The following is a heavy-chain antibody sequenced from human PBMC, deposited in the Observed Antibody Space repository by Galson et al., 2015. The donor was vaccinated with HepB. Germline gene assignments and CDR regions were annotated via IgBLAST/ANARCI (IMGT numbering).Heavy chain of an antibody. CDR3: ARDRGGGKTGDWAFDI. CDR2: ISAYNGNT. J-gene: IGHJ3*02. Sequence: SVKVSCKASGYTFTSYGISWVRQAPGQGLEWMGWISAYNGNTNYAQKLQGRVTMTTDTSTSTAYMELRSLRSDDTAVYYCARDRGGGKTGDWAFDIWGHGTMVTVSS. D-gene: IGHD7-27*01. CDR1: GYTFTSYG. V-gene: IGHV1-18*01.